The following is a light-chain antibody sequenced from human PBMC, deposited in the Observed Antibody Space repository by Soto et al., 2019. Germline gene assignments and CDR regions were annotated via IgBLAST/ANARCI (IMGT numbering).Light chain of an antibody. CDR2: GAS. V-gene: IGKV3-20*01. J-gene: IGKJ1*01. Sequence: EIVLIQSPATLSLSPGERATLSCRASQSVSSSYLAWYQQKPGQAPRLLIYGASSRATGIPDRFSGSGSGTDFTLTISRLEPEDFAVYYCQQYGSSPWTFGQGTKVDI. CDR1: QSVSSSY. CDR3: QQYGSSPWT.